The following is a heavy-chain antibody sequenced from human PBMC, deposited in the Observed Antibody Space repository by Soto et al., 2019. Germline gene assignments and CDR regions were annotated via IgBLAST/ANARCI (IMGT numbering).Heavy chain of an antibody. D-gene: IGHD3-3*01. V-gene: IGHV3-23*01. CDR3: AKDPQYDFWSGYYNFAMDV. Sequence: GGSLRLSCSASGFTFSSYAMNWVRQAPGKGLEWVSGIGGSGESTYYPDSVKGRFTISRDNSKNTLYLEMNSLRVEDTAVYYCAKDPQYDFWSGYYNFAMDVWGQGTTVTVSS. CDR1: GFTFSSYA. J-gene: IGHJ6*02. CDR2: IGGSGEST.